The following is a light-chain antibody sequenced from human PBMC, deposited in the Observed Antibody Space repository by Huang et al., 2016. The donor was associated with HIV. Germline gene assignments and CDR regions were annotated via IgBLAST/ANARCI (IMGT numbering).Light chain of an antibody. J-gene: IGKJ3*01. CDR2: DAS. V-gene: IGKV3-11*01. CDR3: QQRSKWPPIFT. Sequence: EIVLTQSPATLSLSPGESATLSFRASQSVSRYLAWYQHKPGQAPRLLIYDASNRAADIPARFSGSGSGTDFTLTISSLEPEEFAVYYCQQRSKWPPIFTFGPGTEV. CDR1: QSVSRY.